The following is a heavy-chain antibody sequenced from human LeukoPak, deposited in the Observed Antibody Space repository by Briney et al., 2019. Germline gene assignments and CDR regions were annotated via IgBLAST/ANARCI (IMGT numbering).Heavy chain of an antibody. CDR1: GFTFSNYW. Sequence: GGSLRLSCVFSGFTFSNYWMSWVRQAPGKGLEWVATIKKEEDEKHYVDSVTGRFTRSRDNANNSLYLQMNSMRAEDTAVYYCARGSARIADDYFDYWGQGNLVTASS. J-gene: IGHJ4*02. D-gene: IGHD6-13*01. CDR2: IKKEEDEK. CDR3: ARGSARIADDYFDY. V-gene: IGHV3-7*01.